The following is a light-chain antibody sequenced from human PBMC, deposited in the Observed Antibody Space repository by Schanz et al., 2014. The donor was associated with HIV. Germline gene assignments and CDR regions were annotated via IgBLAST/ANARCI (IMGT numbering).Light chain of an antibody. J-gene: IGKJ4*01. CDR1: QSVSSD. V-gene: IGKV3-11*01. CDR2: ATS. CDR3: QQRSTWPLT. Sequence: EIVLTQSPATLSLSPGERATLSCRASQSVSSDLAWYQQKPGQAPRLVIYATSTRAAGIPDRFSGSESGTDFTLTISRVEPEDYAVYYCQQRSTWPLTFGGGTKVGIK.